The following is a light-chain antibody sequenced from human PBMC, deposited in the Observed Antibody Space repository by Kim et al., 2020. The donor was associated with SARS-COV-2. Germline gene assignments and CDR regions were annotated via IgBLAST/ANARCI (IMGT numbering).Light chain of an antibody. CDR3: NSRDSNNNVI. Sequence: SSELTQDPAVSMALGQTVRITCQGDSLRTYYTTWYQQKPGQAPMLVIYGKNNRPSEIPDRFSGSSSGNTASLTITGAQAEDEADYYCNSRDSNNNVIFGGGTQLTVL. V-gene: IGLV3-19*01. CDR2: GKN. CDR1: SLRTYY. J-gene: IGLJ2*01.